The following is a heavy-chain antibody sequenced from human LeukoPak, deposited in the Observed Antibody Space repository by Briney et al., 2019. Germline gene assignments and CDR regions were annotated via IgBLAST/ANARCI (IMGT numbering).Heavy chain of an antibody. J-gene: IGHJ4*02. V-gene: IGHV3-30*18. CDR1: GFTFSSYG. CDR3: AKGLGYCSSTSCSVDY. CDR2: ISYDGSNK. Sequence: TGGSLRLSCADSGFTFSSYGMHWVRQAPGKGLEWVAVISYDGSNKYYADSVKGRFTISRDNSKNTLYLQMNSLRAEDTAVYYCAKGLGYCSSTSCSVDYWGQGTLVTVSS. D-gene: IGHD2-2*01.